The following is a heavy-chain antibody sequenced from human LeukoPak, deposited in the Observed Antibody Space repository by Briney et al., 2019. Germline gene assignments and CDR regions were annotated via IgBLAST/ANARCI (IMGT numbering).Heavy chain of an antibody. J-gene: IGHJ4*02. Sequence: GGSLRLSCATSGFSFSSYEMNWVRQAPGKGLEWISYISTSGGAMYYADSVRGRLTVSRDNAKNSLYLQMDSLRAEDTAVYYCGRVGRSYSSASCVDYWGQGTLVTVSS. CDR3: GRVGRSYSSASCVDY. CDR2: ISTSGGAM. V-gene: IGHV3-48*03. D-gene: IGHD6-25*01. CDR1: GFSFSSYE.